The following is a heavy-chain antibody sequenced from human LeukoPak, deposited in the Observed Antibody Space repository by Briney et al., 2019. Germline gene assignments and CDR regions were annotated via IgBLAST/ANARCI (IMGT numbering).Heavy chain of an antibody. V-gene: IGHV4-59*08. J-gene: IGHJ3*01. CDR2: IYYSGST. D-gene: IGHD2-15*01. CDR1: GGSISSYY. CDR3: GRHHFQNGGFGFDV. Sequence: PSETLSLTCTVSGGSISSYYWSWIRQPPGKGLEWIGYIYYSGSTNYNPSLKSRVTISMDTSKNQFSLKLSSVTAADTAVYYCGRHHFQNGGFGFDVWGLGTMVTVSS.